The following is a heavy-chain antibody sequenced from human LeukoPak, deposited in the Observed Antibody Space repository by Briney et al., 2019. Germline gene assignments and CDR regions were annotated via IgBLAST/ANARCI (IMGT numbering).Heavy chain of an antibody. J-gene: IGHJ4*02. Sequence: PSETLSLTCAVYGGSFSGYYWSWIRQPPGKGLEWIGEINHSGSTNYNPSLKSRVTISVDTSKNQFSLKLSSVTAADTAVYYCASDSSGWYARLGYWGQGTLVTVPS. V-gene: IGHV4-34*01. CDR2: INHSGST. D-gene: IGHD6-19*01. CDR3: ASDSSGWYARLGY. CDR1: GGSFSGYY.